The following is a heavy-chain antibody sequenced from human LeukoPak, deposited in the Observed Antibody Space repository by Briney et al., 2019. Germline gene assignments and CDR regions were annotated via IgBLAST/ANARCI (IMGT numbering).Heavy chain of an antibody. CDR1: GGSINSGGYY. Sequence: PSQTLSLTCTVSGGSINSGGYYWSWIRQHPGTGLEWMGYIYYSGSTYYNPSLKSRVTISLDTSKNQFSLKLSSVTAADTAVYYCAREAVAGRIDYWGQGTLVTVSS. CDR3: AREAVAGRIDY. V-gene: IGHV4-31*03. D-gene: IGHD6-13*01. CDR2: IYYSGST. J-gene: IGHJ4*02.